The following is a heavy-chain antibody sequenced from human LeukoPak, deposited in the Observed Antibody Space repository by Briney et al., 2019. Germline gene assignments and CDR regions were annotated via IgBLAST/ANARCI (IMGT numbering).Heavy chain of an antibody. D-gene: IGHD6-13*01. CDR3: ARDRGIAEADSFDP. CDR1: GYTFTRNY. CDR2: IDTYSGKT. Sequence: ASVKVSCKASGYTFTRNYMHWVRQAPGQGLEWMGWIDTYSGKTNYAQKFQGRVAMTSDTSTSTAYMELRSLRSDDTAVYYCARDRGIAEADSFDPWGQGTLVTVSS. J-gene: IGHJ5*02. V-gene: IGHV1-18*04.